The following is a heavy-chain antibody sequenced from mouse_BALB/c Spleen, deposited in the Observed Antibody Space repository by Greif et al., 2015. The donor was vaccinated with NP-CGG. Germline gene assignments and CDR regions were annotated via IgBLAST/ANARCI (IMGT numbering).Heavy chain of an antibody. CDR1: GYTFTDYA. V-gene: IGHV1-67*01. CDR2: ISTCYGDA. J-gene: IGHJ3*01. D-gene: IGHD4-1*01. CDR3: ARSLGRGWFAY. Sequence: QVQLQQSGAELVRPGVSVKISCKGSGYTFTDYAMHWVKQSHAKSLEWIGVISTCYGDASYNQKFKGKATMTVDKSSSTAYMELARLTSEDSAIYYCARSLGRGWFAYWGQGTLVTVSA.